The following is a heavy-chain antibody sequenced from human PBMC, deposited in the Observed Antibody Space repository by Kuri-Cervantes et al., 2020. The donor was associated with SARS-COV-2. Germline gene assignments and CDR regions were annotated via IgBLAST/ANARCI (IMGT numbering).Heavy chain of an antibody. D-gene: IGHD5-18*01. V-gene: IGHV3-23*01. J-gene: IGHJ4*02. CDR2: ISGSGIST. CDR3: AKERGYGNGYVDY. Sequence: GESLKISCAASGFMFNDYAMSWVRQAPGKGLEWVSSISGSGISTDYADSVKGRFTISRDNSKNTLYLQMNSLRADETAVYYCAKERGYGNGYVDYWGQGTLVTVSS. CDR1: GFMFNDYA.